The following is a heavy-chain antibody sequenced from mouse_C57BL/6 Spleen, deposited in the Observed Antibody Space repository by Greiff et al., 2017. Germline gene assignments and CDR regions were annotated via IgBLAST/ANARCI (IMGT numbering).Heavy chain of an antibody. V-gene: IGHV1-82*01. Sequence: VQLQQSGPELVKPGASVKISCKASGYAFSSSWMNWVKQRPGKGLEWIGRIYPGDGDTNYNGKFKGKATLTADKSSSTAYMQLSSLTSEDSAVYFCTRSDGPYYFDYGGQGTTLTVSS. J-gene: IGHJ2*01. CDR1: GYAFSSSW. CDR2: IYPGDGDT. CDR3: TRSDGPYYFDY. D-gene: IGHD2-3*01.